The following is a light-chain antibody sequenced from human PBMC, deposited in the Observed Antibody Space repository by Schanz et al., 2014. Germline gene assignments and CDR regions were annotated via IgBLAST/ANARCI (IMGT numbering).Light chain of an antibody. CDR3: LQNYNYPLT. CDR1: QSISSN. Sequence: EIVMTQSPGTLSVSPGERATLSCSAGQSISSNLAWYQHKTGQAPRLLIYGASTRATGIPGRFSGSGSGTDFTLTISSLQPEDFATYYCLQNYNYPLTFGQGTKLEIK. V-gene: IGKV3-15*01. CDR2: GAS. J-gene: IGKJ2*01.